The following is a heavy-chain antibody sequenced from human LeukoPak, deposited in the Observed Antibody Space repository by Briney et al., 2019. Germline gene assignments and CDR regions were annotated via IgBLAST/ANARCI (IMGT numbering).Heavy chain of an antibody. V-gene: IGHV4-59*01. CDR2: VYYSGTT. J-gene: IGHJ4*02. Sequence: PSETLSLTCTVSGTSISSYYWNWIRQPPGKGLEWIGFVYYSGTTYYNPSLKSRVTISVDTSKNQFSLKVSSVTAADTAVYYCARVGATTRSFDYWGQGALVTVSS. D-gene: IGHD1-26*01. CDR3: ARVGATTRSFDY. CDR1: GTSISSYY.